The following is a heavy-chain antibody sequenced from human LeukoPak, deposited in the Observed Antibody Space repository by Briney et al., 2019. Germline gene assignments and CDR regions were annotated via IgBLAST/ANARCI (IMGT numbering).Heavy chain of an antibody. D-gene: IGHD6-13*01. CDR3: ARDTPGPVIGAAALDY. CDR1: GGTFSSYA. CDR2: IIPILGIA. V-gene: IGHV1-69*04. J-gene: IGHJ4*02. Sequence: GASVKVSCKASGGTFSSYAISWVRQAPGQGLEWMGRIIPILGIANYAQKFQGRVTITADKSTSTAYMELSSLRSEDTAVYYCARDTPGPVIGAAALDYWGQGTLVTVSS.